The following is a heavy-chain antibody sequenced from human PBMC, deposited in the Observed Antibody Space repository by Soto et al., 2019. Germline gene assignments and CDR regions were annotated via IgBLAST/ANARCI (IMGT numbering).Heavy chain of an antibody. D-gene: IGHD2-2*01. V-gene: IGHV1-58*01. CDR1: GFTFTSSA. J-gene: IGHJ6*02. Sequence: SVKVSCNASGFTFTSSAVQWVRQALGQRLEWVGWIVVGSGNTNYAQKFQERVTITRDMSTSTAYMELSSLRSEDTAVYYCAATTYCSSTSCHHPVDYYYGMDVWGQGTTVTVSS. CDR3: AATTYCSSTSCHHPVDYYYGMDV. CDR2: IVVGSGNT.